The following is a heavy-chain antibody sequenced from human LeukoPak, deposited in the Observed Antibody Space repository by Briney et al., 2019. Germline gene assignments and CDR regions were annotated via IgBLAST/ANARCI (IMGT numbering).Heavy chain of an antibody. J-gene: IGHJ4*02. CDR2: IRQDGSEQ. D-gene: IGHD2-15*01. CDR1: GFTFSDYW. V-gene: IGHV3-7*01. CDR3: ARISCSRSSCYGVYDY. Sequence: QPGGSLRLSCAASGFTFSDYWMTWVRQAPGKGLEWVANIRQDGSEQYHVGSAKGRFTISRDNAKNSVYLQMNSLRAEDTAVYYCARISCSRSSCYGVYDYWGQGSLVTVSS.